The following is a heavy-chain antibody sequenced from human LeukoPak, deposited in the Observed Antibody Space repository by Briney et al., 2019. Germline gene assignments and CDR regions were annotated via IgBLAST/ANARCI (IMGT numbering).Heavy chain of an antibody. D-gene: IGHD2-15*01. CDR1: GFTFSDYY. CDR3: ARDIRYCSGATCYSRWFDP. Sequence: GGSLRLSCVASGFTFSDYYMNWIRQAPGKGLEWISYISTSGSFVYYADSVNGRFTISWDNAKNSLYLQMNSLRVEDTAVYYCARDIRYCSGATCYSRWFDPWGQGTPVTVSS. CDR2: ISTSGSFV. V-gene: IGHV3-11*01. J-gene: IGHJ5*02.